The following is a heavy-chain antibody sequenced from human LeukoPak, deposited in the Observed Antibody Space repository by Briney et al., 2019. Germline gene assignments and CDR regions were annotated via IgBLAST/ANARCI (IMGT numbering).Heavy chain of an antibody. J-gene: IGHJ3*02. Sequence: GGSLRLSCEASGFNFSDYYMSWIRQAPGKGLEWLSYISTSSNTIYYAESVKGRFTISRDNAKNSLYLQMNSLRAEDTAVYYCAREGQWRSFDIWGQGTMVTVSS. D-gene: IGHD6-19*01. CDR1: GFNFSDYY. V-gene: IGHV3-11*04. CDR3: AREGQWRSFDI. CDR2: ISTSSNTI.